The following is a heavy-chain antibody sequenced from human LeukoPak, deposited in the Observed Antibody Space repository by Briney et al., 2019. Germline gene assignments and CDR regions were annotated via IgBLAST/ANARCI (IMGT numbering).Heavy chain of an antibody. Sequence: SETLSLTCAVYGGSFSGYYWSWIRQPPGKGLEWIGEINHSGSTNYNPSLKSRVTISVDTSKNQFSLKLSSVTAADTAVYCCARGGGFGNYRGQGTLVTVSS. CDR1: GGSFSGYY. CDR2: INHSGST. CDR3: ARGGGFGNY. D-gene: IGHD3-10*01. V-gene: IGHV4-34*01. J-gene: IGHJ4*02.